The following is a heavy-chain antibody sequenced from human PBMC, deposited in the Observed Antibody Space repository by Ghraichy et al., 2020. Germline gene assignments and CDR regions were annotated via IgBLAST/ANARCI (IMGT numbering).Heavy chain of an antibody. CDR2: ISSSSSYI. CDR1: GFTFISYD. D-gene: IGHD2-15*01. J-gene: IGHJ3*02. CDR3: ARDPGYCSGGRCFGDAFDI. V-gene: IGHV3-21*01. Sequence: GESLNISCVVSGFTFISYDMNWVRQAPGKGLEWVSYISSSSSYIYYADSVEGRFTISRDNDKNSLFPQMNSLRAEDTAVYYCARDPGYCSGGRCFGDAFDIWGQGTMVTVSS.